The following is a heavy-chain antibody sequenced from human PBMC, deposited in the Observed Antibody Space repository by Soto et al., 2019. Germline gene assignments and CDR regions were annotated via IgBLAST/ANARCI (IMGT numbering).Heavy chain of an antibody. CDR1: GFTFSSYS. V-gene: IGHV3-21*01. CDR2: ISSSSSYI. D-gene: IGHD5-18*01. J-gene: IGHJ6*02. CDR3: ARDTAMVSGYYGMDV. Sequence: LRLSCAASGFTFSSYSMNWVRQAPGKGLEWVSSISSSSSYIYYADSVKGRFTISRDNAKNSLYLQMNSLRAEDTAVYYCARDTAMVSGYYGMDVWGQGTTVTVSS.